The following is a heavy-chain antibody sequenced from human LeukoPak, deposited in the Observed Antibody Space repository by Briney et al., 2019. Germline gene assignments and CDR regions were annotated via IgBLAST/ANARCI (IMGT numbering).Heavy chain of an antibody. Sequence: SETLSLTCTVSGGSISTYYWSWIRQPPGKGLELIGYIYYSGSTNYNPSLKSRVTISVDTSKNQFSLKLSSVTAADTAVYYCARVVSRSFPYGSGSYYIPRRDRRSVQFDYWGQGTLVTVSS. D-gene: IGHD3-10*01. J-gene: IGHJ4*02. V-gene: IGHV4-59*12. CDR3: ARVVSRSFPYGSGSYYIPRRDRRSVQFDY. CDR2: IYYSGST. CDR1: GGSISTYY.